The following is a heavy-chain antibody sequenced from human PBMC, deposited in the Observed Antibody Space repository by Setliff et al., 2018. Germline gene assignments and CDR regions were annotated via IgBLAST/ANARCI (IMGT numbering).Heavy chain of an antibody. J-gene: IGHJ4*02. CDR1: GHTLTSYY. D-gene: IGHD6-13*01. V-gene: IGHV1-46*01. CDR3: ARAGVAAAGKKGVFEH. Sequence: GASVKVSCKASGHTLTSYYMYWVRQAPGQGLEWMGTINTGGGSASIVDQFQGRVTMTRDTSTSTIYLELTSLRSDDTAVYYCARAGVAAAGKKGVFEHWGQGTLVTVSS. CDR2: INTGGGSA.